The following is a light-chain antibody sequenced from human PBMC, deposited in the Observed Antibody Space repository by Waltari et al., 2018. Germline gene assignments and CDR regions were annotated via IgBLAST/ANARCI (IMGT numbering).Light chain of an antibody. Sequence: DIQMTQSPSSVSASVGDRVTLTCRASQGISSRLAWYQQKPGKAPKLLIYDASSFHSGVPSRFSGSGSGTEFTLTISSLQPEDFATYYCQQVDSFPRTFGQGTKVEVK. CDR2: DAS. CDR3: QQVDSFPRT. J-gene: IGKJ1*01. CDR1: QGISSR. V-gene: IGKV1-12*01.